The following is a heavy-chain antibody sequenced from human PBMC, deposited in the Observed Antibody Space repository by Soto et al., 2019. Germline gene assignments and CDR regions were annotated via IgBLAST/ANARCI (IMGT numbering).Heavy chain of an antibody. CDR1: GFTFSNAW. D-gene: IGHD2-2*01. V-gene: IGHV3-15*07. CDR3: SMDHPAEYDFEY. J-gene: IGHJ4*02. Sequence: EVQLVESGGGLVKPGGSLRLSCAGSGFTFSNAWMNWVRQAPGKGLEWVGRIKSKTDGGTTDYAAPVKGRFTISGEDSKNTLYLQNNRLKTEDKGRYYCSMDHPAEYDFEYLGQGALGNVSP. CDR2: IKSKTDGGTT.